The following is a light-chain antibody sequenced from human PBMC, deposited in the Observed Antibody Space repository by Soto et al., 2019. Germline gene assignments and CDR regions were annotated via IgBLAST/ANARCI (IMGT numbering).Light chain of an antibody. V-gene: IGLV2-14*01. Sequence: QSALTQPASVSGSPGQSITLSCTGTSSDIGGYDYFSWYQRHPGKAPKLIIYDVNNRPSGVSNRFSGSKSGNTASLTISGLQAEDEADYYCTSYASGSSHVVFGGGTKLTVL. J-gene: IGLJ2*01. CDR3: TSYASGSSHVV. CDR1: SSDIGGYDY. CDR2: DVN.